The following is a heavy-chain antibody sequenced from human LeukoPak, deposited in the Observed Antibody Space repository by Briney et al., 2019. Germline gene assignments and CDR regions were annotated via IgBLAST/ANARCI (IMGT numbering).Heavy chain of an antibody. CDR2: MNPNSGNT. Sequence: ASVKVSCKXSGYTFTSYDINWVRQATGQGLERMGWMNPNSGNTGYAQKFQGRVTMTRNTSISTAYMELSSLRSEDTAVYYCAREGGYSSSPGSYYYYYMDVWGKGTTVTVSS. V-gene: IGHV1-8*01. D-gene: IGHD6-6*01. CDR1: GYTFTSYD. CDR3: AREGGYSSSPGSYYYYYMDV. J-gene: IGHJ6*03.